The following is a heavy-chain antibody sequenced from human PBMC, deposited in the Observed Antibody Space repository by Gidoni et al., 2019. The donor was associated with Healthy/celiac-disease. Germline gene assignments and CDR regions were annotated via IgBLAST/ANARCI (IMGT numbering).Heavy chain of an antibody. V-gene: IGHV4-39*01. D-gene: IGHD5-12*01. J-gene: IGHJ4*02. CDR3: ARTVGRWLQLDDPDY. CDR1: GGSISSSSYY. Sequence: QLQLQESGPGLVKPSETLSLTCTVSGGSISSSSYYWGWIRQPPGKGLEWIGSRDYSGSTFYNPSLKSRVTISVDTSKNQFSLKLSSVTAADTAVYYCARTVGRWLQLDDPDYWGQGTLVTVSS. CDR2: RDYSGST.